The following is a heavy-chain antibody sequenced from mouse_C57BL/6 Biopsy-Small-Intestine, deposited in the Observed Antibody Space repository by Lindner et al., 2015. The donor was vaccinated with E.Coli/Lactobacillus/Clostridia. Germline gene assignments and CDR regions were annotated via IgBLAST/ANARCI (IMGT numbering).Heavy chain of an antibody. CDR3: VRHPYDGYYGAMDY. D-gene: IGHD2-3*01. V-gene: IGHV10-1*01. CDR2: IRSKSNNYAT. CDR1: GFSFNTYA. J-gene: IGHJ4*01. Sequence: VQLQESGGGLVQPKGSLKLSCAASGFSFNTYAMNWVRQAPGKGLEWVARIRSKSNNYATYYADSVKDRFTISRDDSESMLYLQMNNLKTEDTAMYCCVRHPYDGYYGAMDYWGQGTSVTVSS.